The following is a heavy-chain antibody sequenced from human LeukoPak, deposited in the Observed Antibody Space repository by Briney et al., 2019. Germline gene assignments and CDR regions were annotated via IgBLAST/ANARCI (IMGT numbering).Heavy chain of an antibody. Sequence: GGSLRVSCAASGFTVSSNFLSWVRQPPGKGLEWVSDIYSGGSTYYADSVKGRFTISRDNSKSTLYLQMNSLRAEDTAVYYCTRGGGGSFPHYWGQGTLVTVSS. CDR1: GFTVSSNF. CDR3: TRGGGGSFPHY. CDR2: IYSGGST. J-gene: IGHJ4*02. D-gene: IGHD2-21*01. V-gene: IGHV3-53*01.